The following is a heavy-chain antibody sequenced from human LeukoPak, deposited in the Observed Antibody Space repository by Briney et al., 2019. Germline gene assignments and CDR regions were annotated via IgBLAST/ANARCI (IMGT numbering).Heavy chain of an antibody. CDR2: INSDGSWA. V-gene: IGHV3-74*01. CDR1: GNYW. D-gene: IGHD2/OR15-2a*01. Sequence: GGSLRLSCAASGNYWMHWVRQAPGKGLVWVSHINSDGSWASYADSVKGRFTISKDNAKNTVYLQMNNLRAEDTAVYYCVSFYEAYWGRGTLVTASS. CDR3: VSFYEAY. J-gene: IGHJ4*02.